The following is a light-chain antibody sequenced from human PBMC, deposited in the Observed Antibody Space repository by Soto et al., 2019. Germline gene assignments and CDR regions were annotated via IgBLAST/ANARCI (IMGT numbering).Light chain of an antibody. CDR3: AAWDDSLNGPHVV. Sequence: QSVLTQPPSASGTPGQRVTISCSGSSSKIGSNTVNWYQQLPGTAPKLLIYSNNQRPSGVPDRFSGSKSGTSASLAISGPQSEDEADYYCAAWDDSLNGPHVVFGGGTQLTVL. CDR1: SSKIGSNT. V-gene: IGLV1-44*01. CDR2: SNN. J-gene: IGLJ2*01.